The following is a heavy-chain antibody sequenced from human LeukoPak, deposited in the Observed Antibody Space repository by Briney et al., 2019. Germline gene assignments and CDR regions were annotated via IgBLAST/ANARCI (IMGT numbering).Heavy chain of an antibody. CDR3: ATAPILRGEGGEHYKYGMDV. CDR2: IYHNGTP. Sequence: SETLSHTCAVSVGSINSGNWWSWVRQSPGKGLEWIGEIYHNGTPNYNPSLKSRVTISADTFKNHFSLKMTSVTAADTAVYYCATAPILRGEGGEHYKYGMDVWGQGTTVIVSS. CDR1: VGSINSGNW. V-gene: IGHV4-4*02. D-gene: IGHD2-2*02. J-gene: IGHJ6*02.